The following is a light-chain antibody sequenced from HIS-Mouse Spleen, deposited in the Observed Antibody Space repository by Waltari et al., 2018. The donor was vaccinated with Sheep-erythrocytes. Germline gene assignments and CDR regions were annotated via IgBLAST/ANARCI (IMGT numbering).Light chain of an antibody. CDR3: QAWDSSTAVV. Sequence: SYELTQPPSVSVSPGQTASITCSGDKLGDKYACWYPQKPGQSPVLVSYQDSKRPPGIPERFSGSNSGNTATLTISGTQAMDEADYYCQAWDSSTAVVFGGGTKLTVL. J-gene: IGLJ2*01. CDR2: QDS. V-gene: IGLV3-1*01. CDR1: KLGDKY.